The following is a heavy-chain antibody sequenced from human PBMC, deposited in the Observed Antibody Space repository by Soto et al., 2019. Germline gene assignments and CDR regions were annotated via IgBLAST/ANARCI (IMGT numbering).Heavy chain of an antibody. CDR1: GGSVGGYY. CDR3: ASFFPHALAGYSYADHYLDV. V-gene: IGHV4-59*02. J-gene: IGHJ6*03. D-gene: IGHD3-9*01. Sequence: SETLSLTCTVSGGSVGGYYWSWIRRPPGKGLEWIGYIYYSGTTNYNPSLKSRLTISVDTSRNQSSLQLNSVTTADTAVYYCASFFPHALAGYSYADHYLDVWGKGTTVTVSS. CDR2: IYYSGTT.